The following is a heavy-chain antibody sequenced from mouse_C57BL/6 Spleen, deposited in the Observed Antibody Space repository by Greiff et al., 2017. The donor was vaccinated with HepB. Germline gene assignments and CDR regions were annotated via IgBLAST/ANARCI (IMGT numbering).Heavy chain of an antibody. CDR2: ISSGSSTI. D-gene: IGHD4-1*02. CDR1: GFTFSDYG. J-gene: IGHJ2*01. V-gene: IGHV5-17*01. CDR3: ARGQQLGRD. Sequence: EVKLMESGGGLVKPGGSLKLSCAASGFTFSDYGMHWVRQAPEKGLEWVAYISSGSSTIYYADTVKGRFTISRDNAKNTLFLQMTSLRSEDTAMYYCARGQQLGRDWGQGTTLTVSS.